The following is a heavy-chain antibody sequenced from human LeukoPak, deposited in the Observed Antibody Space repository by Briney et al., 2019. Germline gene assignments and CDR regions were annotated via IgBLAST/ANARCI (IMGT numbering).Heavy chain of an antibody. CDR3: ARESPDLDDDYYYMDV. J-gene: IGHJ6*03. CDR1: VGSFSRYY. D-gene: IGHD1-1*01. Sequence: PSVTLSLICTVSVGSFSRYYARWIRQPPGKGLEWIGYIYYSGSTNFNPSLESRVTISVYTSKNQFSLKLSSVTAADTAVYYCARESPDLDDDYYYMDVWGKGTTVTVSS. V-gene: IGHV4-59*13. CDR2: IYYSGST.